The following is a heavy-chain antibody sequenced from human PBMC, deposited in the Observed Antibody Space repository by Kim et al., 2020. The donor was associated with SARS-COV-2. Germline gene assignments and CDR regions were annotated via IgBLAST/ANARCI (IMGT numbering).Heavy chain of an antibody. CDR3: AKDGEAAARYFDY. J-gene: IGHJ4*02. CDR1: GFTFSSYG. V-gene: IGHV3-33*06. CDR2: IWYDGSNK. Sequence: GGSLRLSCAASGFTFSSYGMHWVRQAPGKGLEWVAVIWYDGSNKYYADSVKGRFTISRDNSKNTLYLQMNSLRAEDTAVYYCAKDGEAAARYFDYWGQGTLVSVSS. D-gene: IGHD6-13*01.